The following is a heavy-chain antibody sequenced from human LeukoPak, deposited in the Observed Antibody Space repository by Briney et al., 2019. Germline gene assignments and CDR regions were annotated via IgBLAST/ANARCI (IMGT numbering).Heavy chain of an antibody. V-gene: IGHV4-4*02. J-gene: IGHJ6*02. D-gene: IGHD6-19*01. CDR3: ARRLAVASYGVDV. CDR1: GGSISSNNW. CDR2: IYHGGST. Sequence: PSETLSLTCAISGGSISSNNWWSWIRQPPGKGLEWIGEIYHGGSTNYNPSLKSRVTISVDKSKNQFSLKLTSVTAADTAMYYCARRLAVASYGVDVWGQGTTVTVSS.